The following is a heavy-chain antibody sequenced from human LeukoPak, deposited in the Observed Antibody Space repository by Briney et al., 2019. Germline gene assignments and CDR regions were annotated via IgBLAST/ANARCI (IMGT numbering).Heavy chain of an antibody. V-gene: IGHV4-61*01. J-gene: IGHJ4*01. Sequence: SETLSLTCTVSGGSVSSGSYYWSWIRQPPGKGLEWIGYIYYNGITNYKSSLKSRVTISIDTSKNQFSLKLSSVTAADTAVYYCARGSCSGGSCYHGLDYWGHGNLWTVSS. CDR1: GGSVSSGSYY. CDR3: ARGSCSGGSCYHGLDY. CDR2: IYYNGIT. D-gene: IGHD2-15*01.